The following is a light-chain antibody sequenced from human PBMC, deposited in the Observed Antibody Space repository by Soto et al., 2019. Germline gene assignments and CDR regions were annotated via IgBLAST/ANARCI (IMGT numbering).Light chain of an antibody. CDR1: QSVTSNY. CDR2: GAS. V-gene: IGKV3-20*01. Sequence: VLTHSALLPPGSRDDRATXSCRASQSVTSNYLAWYQQKPGQAPRLIFYGASSRPTGITARFSDSGSGTDFTLTISRLEPEDFALYYCQQYSSSPITCGQGTKLEI. CDR3: QQYSSSPIT. J-gene: IGKJ5*01.